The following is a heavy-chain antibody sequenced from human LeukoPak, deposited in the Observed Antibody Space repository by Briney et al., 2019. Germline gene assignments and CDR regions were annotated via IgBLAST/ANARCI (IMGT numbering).Heavy chain of an antibody. J-gene: IGHJ6*02. Sequence: SVKVSCKASGYSFTNYGINWVRQAPGQGLEWMGWISAYNGYTNYAQNLQGRVTMTTDTSTTTAYMELRSLRSDDTAVYYCARDLVGAGRTHYYYYAMDVWGQGTTVTVS. V-gene: IGHV1-18*01. D-gene: IGHD1-26*01. CDR1: GYSFTNYG. CDR2: ISAYNGYT. CDR3: ARDLVGAGRTHYYYYAMDV.